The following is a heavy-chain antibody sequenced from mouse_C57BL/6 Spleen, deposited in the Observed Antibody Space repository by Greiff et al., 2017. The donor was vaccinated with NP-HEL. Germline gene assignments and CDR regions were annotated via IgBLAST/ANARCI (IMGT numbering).Heavy chain of an antibody. CDR2: IRSKSNNYAT. D-gene: IGHD4-1*01. Sequence: EVQVVESGGGLVQPKGSLKLSCAASGFSFNTYAMNWVRQAPGKGLEWVARIRSKSNNYATYYADSVKDRFNISRDDSESMLYLQMNNLKTEDTAMYYCVRQSANWDVGYFDVWGTGTTVTVSS. CDR1: GFSFNTYA. J-gene: IGHJ1*03. CDR3: VRQSANWDVGYFDV. V-gene: IGHV10-1*01.